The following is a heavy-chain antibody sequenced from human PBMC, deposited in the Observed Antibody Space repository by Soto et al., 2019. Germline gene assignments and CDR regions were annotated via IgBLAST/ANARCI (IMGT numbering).Heavy chain of an antibody. D-gene: IGHD3-22*01. Sequence: GGSLRLSCAASGFTFSNAWMSWVRQAPGKGLEWVDRIKSKTDGGTTDYAAPVKGRFTISRDDSKNTLYLQMNSLKTEDTAVYYCTTGWQMIVVVIRQETDAFDIWGQGTMVTVSS. CDR2: IKSKTDGGTT. CDR3: TTGWQMIVVVIRQETDAFDI. J-gene: IGHJ3*02. V-gene: IGHV3-15*01. CDR1: GFTFSNAW.